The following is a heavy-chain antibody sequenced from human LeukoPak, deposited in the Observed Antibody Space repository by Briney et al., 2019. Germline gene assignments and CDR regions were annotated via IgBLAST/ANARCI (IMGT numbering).Heavy chain of an antibody. D-gene: IGHD5-24*01. V-gene: IGHV5-51*01. J-gene: IGHJ4*02. CDR1: GSRFTNYW. CDR3: ARHGDGYKH. CDR2: IYPGDSNT. Sequence: GESLKISCQGSGSRFTNYWIAWVRLMLGKGLEWVGIIYPGDSNTRYSPSFQGQVTISADKSISTTYLQWSSLKASDSAMYYCARHGDGYKHWGQGTLVTVSS.